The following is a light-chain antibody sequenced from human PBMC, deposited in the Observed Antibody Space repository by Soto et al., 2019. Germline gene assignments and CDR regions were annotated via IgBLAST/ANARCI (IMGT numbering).Light chain of an antibody. V-gene: IGKV3-20*01. CDR2: GAS. CDR3: QQYDNLPIT. J-gene: IGKJ5*01. Sequence: EIVLTQSPGTLSLSPGEGATLSCRASQSINSFLAWYQQRRGQAPRLLIHGASNRATGIPDRFSGSGSGTDFTLTISRLEPEDFAVYYCQQYDNLPITFGQGTRLEIK. CDR1: QSINSF.